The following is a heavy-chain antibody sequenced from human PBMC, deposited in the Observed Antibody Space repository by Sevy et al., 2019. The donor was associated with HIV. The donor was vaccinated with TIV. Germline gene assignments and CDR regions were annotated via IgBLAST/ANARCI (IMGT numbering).Heavy chain of an antibody. V-gene: IGHV4-61*08. CDR3: AGAAPAYFYAMDV. CDR1: GDSVSSGGYY. J-gene: IGHJ6*02. Sequence: SETLSLTCSVSGDSVSSGGYYWSWIRQSPGKGLEWIGYHFYSRSTTYNPSLKSRVTISVDTSKNQFSLKLTSVTAADTAVYFCAGAAPAYFYAMDVWGQGTTVTVSS. CDR2: HFYSRST. D-gene: IGHD3-10*01.